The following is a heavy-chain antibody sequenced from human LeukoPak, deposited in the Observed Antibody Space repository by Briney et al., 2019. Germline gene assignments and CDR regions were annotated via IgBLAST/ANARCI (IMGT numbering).Heavy chain of an antibody. Sequence: PSETLSLTCTVSGGSISSYYWSWIRQPPGKGLEWIGYIYYSGSTNYNPSLKSRVTISVDTSKNQFSLKLSSVTAADTAVYYCARFIVGPYWYFDLWGRGTLVTVSS. CDR2: IYYSGST. D-gene: IGHD1-26*01. CDR3: ARFIVGPYWYFDL. CDR1: GGSISSYY. J-gene: IGHJ2*01. V-gene: IGHV4-59*01.